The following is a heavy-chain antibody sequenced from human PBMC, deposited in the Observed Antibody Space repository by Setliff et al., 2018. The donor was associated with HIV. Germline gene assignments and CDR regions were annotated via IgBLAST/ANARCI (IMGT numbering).Heavy chain of an antibody. CDR3: ARDDYANTDLDF. CDR1: GYTFTDYG. Sequence: GASVKVSCKASGYTFTDYGINWVRQAPGQGLEWMGWINTNNGNPMYAQGFTGRFVFSSDTSVRTAYLQIVGLKTEDTAVYFCARDDYANTDLDFWGLGTLVTVSS. J-gene: IGHJ4*02. D-gene: IGHD4-17*01. CDR2: INTNNGNP. V-gene: IGHV7-4-1*01.